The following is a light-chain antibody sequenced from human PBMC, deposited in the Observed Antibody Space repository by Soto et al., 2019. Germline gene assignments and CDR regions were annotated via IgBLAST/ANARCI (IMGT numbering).Light chain of an antibody. CDR1: QSVSSNY. Sequence: EIVLTQSPGTLSLSPGERATLSCRASQSVSSNYLAWYQQKPGQAPRLLIFGASSRASGIPDRFSGSGSGTDFTLTIGSLEPEDFAVYYCQQYGRSPATFGQGTKVEIK. CDR3: QQYGRSPAT. J-gene: IGKJ1*01. V-gene: IGKV3-20*01. CDR2: GAS.